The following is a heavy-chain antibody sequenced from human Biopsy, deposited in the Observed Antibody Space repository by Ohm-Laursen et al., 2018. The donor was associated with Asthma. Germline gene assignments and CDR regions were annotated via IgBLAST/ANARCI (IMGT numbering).Heavy chain of an antibody. J-gene: IGHJ5*02. CDR1: GFAFNNSS. V-gene: IGHV3-23*01. D-gene: IGHD3-22*01. Sequence: GSLRLSCTASGFAFNNSSMTWVRQAPGKGLEWVSSISASSVRTFYADSVKGRFTVSRDSSRNTLYLQLSTLRVEDTAVYFCAKITTDRQKANNWFDPWGQGTLVTVSS. CDR3: AKITTDRQKANNWFDP. CDR2: ISASSVRT.